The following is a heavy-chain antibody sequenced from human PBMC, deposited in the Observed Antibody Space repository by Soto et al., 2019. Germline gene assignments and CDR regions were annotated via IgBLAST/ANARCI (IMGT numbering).Heavy chain of an antibody. CDR1: GGSISSGGYY. Sequence: SETLSLNCTVSGGSISSGGYYWSWIRQHPXKGLEWIGYIYYSGSTYYNPSLKSRVTISVDTSKNQFSLKLSSVTAADTAVYYCARDLDYYDSSGHYGMDVWGQGTTVTVSS. V-gene: IGHV4-31*02. CDR3: ARDLDYYDSSGHYGMDV. CDR2: IYYSGST. J-gene: IGHJ6*02. D-gene: IGHD3-22*01.